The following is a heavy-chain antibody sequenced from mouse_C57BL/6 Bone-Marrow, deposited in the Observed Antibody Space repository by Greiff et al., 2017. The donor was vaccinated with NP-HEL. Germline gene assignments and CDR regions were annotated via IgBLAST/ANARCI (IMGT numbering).Heavy chain of an antibody. CDR3: GRGNLPSSY. CDR2: INPYNGGT. V-gene: IGHV1-19*01. J-gene: IGHJ3*01. D-gene: IGHD2-1*01. CDR1: GYTFTDYY. Sequence: VQLKQSGPVLVKPGASVKMSCKASGYTFTDYYMNWVKQSHGKSLEWIGVINPYNGGTSYNQKFKGKATLTVDKSSSTAYMELNSLTSEDSAVYYCGRGNLPSSYWGQGTLVTVSA.